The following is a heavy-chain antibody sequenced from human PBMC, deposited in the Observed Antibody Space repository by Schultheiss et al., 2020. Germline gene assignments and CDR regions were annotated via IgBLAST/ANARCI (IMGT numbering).Heavy chain of an antibody. CDR1: GYSFTNYW. J-gene: IGHJ4*02. D-gene: IGHD3-22*01. CDR2: IYPGDSDT. V-gene: IGHV5-51*01. Sequence: GGSLRLSCKDSGYSFTNYWIGWVRQMSGKGLEWMAIIYPGDSDTRYSPSFQGQVTISADKSISTAYLQWSSLKASDTAMYYCARQTLLSHDSSVADGEDYWGKGTLVTVSS. CDR3: ARQTLLSHDSSVADGEDY.